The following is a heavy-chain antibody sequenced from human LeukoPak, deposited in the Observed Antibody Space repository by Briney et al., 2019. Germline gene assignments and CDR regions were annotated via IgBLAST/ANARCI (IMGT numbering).Heavy chain of an antibody. J-gene: IGHJ4*02. CDR1: GYSISSGYY. V-gene: IGHV4-38-2*01. Sequence: PSETLSLTCDVSGYSISSGYYWGWIRQPPGKGLEWIGSMFHSRATYYNPSLKSRVTISVDTSKNQFSLKLSSVTAADTAMYYCARGPRGLRFPLLFDYWGQGTLVTVSS. D-gene: IGHD5-12*01. CDR2: MFHSRAT. CDR3: ARGPRGLRFPLLFDY.